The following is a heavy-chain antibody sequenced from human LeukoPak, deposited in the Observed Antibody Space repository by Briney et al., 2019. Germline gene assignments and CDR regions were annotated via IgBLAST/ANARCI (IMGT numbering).Heavy chain of an antibody. D-gene: IGHD3-3*01. CDR3: AKDRLYDFWSGYGS. V-gene: IGHV3-21*01. CDR2: ISSSSSYI. J-gene: IGHJ5*02. CDR1: GFTFSSYS. Sequence: PGGSLRLSCAASGFTFSSYSMNWVRQAPGKGLEWVSSISSSSSYIYYADSVKGRFTISRDNAKNSLYLQMNSLRAEDTAVYYCAKDRLYDFWSGYGSWGQGTLVTVSS.